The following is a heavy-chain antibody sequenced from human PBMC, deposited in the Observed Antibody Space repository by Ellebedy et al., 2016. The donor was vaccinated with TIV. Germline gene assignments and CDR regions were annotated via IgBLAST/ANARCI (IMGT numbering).Heavy chain of an antibody. CDR3: ATHSGNNRDYDY. D-gene: IGHD1-26*01. V-gene: IGHV5-51*01. CDR2: SYPGDFKT. Sequence: GESLKISCKAFGYRFTNSWIAWVRQRHGKGLEWMGESYPGDFKTRYSPSFQGQVTMSVDRSISTAYVHWWSLKASDTAVYYCATHSGNNRDYDYWGQGTLVTVSS. J-gene: IGHJ4*02. CDR1: GYRFTNSW.